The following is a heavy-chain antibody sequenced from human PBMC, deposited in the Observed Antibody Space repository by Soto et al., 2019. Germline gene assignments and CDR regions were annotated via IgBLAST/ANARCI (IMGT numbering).Heavy chain of an antibody. CDR2: IYYSGST. CDR3: ARYYYDSSGYYYLNWFDP. D-gene: IGHD3-22*01. J-gene: IGHJ5*02. V-gene: IGHV4-59*01. CDR1: GGSISSYY. Sequence: PSETLSLTCTVSGGSISSYYWSWIRQPPGKGLEWIGYIYYSGSTNYDPSLKSRVTISVDTSKNQFSLKLSSVTAADTAVYYCARYYYDSSGYYYLNWFDPWGQGTLVTV.